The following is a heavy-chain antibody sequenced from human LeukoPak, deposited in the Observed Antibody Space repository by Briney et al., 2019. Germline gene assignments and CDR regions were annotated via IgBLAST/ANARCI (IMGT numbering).Heavy chain of an antibody. CDR1: GLMFSGYW. D-gene: IGHD2-8*01. CDR2: IKSDGSQT. CDR3: ARLSQYALDV. V-gene: IGHV3-7*04. J-gene: IGHJ6*02. Sequence: GGSLRLSCAASGLMFSGYWMSWVRQAPGKGLEWVAHIKSDGSQTYHLDSVKGRFTISKDNAKNSLDLQMHTLRAEDTAVYYCARLSQYALDVWGQGTTVTVSS.